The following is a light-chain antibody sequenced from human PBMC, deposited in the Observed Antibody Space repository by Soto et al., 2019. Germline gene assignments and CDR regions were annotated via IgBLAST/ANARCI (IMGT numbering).Light chain of an antibody. Sequence: QSVLTQPRSVSGSPGQSVTISCTGSSSDVGGYNFVSWYQQHPGKAPKLMIYDVSKRPSGVPDRFSGSKSGNTASLTISGLTAEDEADYYCYSYAGSYTWVFGGGTKLTVL. CDR1: SSDVGGYNF. J-gene: IGLJ3*02. CDR2: DVS. V-gene: IGLV2-11*01. CDR3: YSYAGSYTWV.